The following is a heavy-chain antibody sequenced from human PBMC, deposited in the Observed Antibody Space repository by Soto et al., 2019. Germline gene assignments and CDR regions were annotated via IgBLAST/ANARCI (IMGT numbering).Heavy chain of an antibody. D-gene: IGHD1-26*01. CDR1: GFTFSSYS. Sequence: GGSLRLSCAASGFTFSSYSMNWVRQAPGKGLEWVSYISSSGSTIYYADSVKGRFTISRDNAKNSLYLQMNSLRAEDTAVYYCSRRLKLGADYYGMDVWGQGTTVTVSS. V-gene: IGHV3-48*01. CDR2: ISSSGSTI. J-gene: IGHJ6*02. CDR3: SRRLKLGADYYGMDV.